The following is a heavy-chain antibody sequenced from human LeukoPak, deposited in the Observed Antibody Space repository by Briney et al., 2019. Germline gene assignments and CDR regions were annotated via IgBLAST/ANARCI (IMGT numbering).Heavy chain of an antibody. CDR2: IYSGGST. D-gene: IGHD3-3*01. CDR1: GFTVSSNY. V-gene: IGHV3-53*01. CDR3: ARVSNDFWSGYYISEAYYYYYYMDV. J-gene: IGHJ6*03. Sequence: GGSLRLSCAASGFTVSSNYMSWVRQAPGKGLEWVSVIYSGGSTYYADSVKGRFTIFRDNSKNTLYLQMNSLRAEDTAVYYCARVSNDFWSGYYISEAYYYYYYMDVWGKGTTVTVSS.